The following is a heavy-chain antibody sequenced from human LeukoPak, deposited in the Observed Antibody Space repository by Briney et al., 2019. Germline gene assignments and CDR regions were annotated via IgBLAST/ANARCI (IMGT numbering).Heavy chain of an antibody. V-gene: IGHV3-30-3*01. D-gene: IGHD1-26*01. Sequence: PGGSLRLSRAASGFTFSSYAMHWVRQAPGKGLEWVAVISYDGSNKYYADSVKGRFTISRDNSKNTLYLQMNSLRAEDTAVYYCARAIVGATLTFFDYWGQGTLVTVSS. CDR3: ARAIVGATLTFFDY. CDR2: ISYDGSNK. J-gene: IGHJ4*02. CDR1: GFTFSSYA.